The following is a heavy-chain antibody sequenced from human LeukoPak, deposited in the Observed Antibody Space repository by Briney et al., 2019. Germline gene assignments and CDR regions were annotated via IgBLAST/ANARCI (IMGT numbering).Heavy chain of an antibody. CDR1: GFTFSSYE. CDR3: ARYEGAAYYFDH. CDR2: ISSSGSTI. Sequence: GGSLRLSCAASGFTFSSYEMNWVRQAPGKGLEWVSYISSSGSTIYYVDSVKGRFTISRDNAKNSLYLQMNSLRAEDTAVYYCARYEGAAYYFDHWGQGPLVTVSS. J-gene: IGHJ4*02. V-gene: IGHV3-48*03. D-gene: IGHD1-26*01.